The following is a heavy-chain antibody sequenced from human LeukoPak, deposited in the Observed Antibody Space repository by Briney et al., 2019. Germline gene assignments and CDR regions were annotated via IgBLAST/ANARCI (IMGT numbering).Heavy chain of an antibody. CDR2: VSAYNGNT. CDR1: GYTFTSYG. V-gene: IGHV1-18*01. Sequence: ASVKVSCKASGYTFTSYGISWVRQAPGQGLEWMGWVSAYNGNTRYAQNLQGRVTLTTDTSTSTAYMEVRSLRSDDTAVYYCARAQTTGFGESLHYWGQGTLVTVSS. J-gene: IGHJ4*02. D-gene: IGHD3-10*01. CDR3: ARAQTTGFGESLHY.